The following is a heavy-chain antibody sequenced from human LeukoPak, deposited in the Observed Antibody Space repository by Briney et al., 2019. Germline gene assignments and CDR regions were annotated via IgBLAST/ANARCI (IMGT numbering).Heavy chain of an antibody. Sequence: GGTLRLSCAASGFTFSSYGMNWVRRAPGKGLEWVSAISGSGGSTYYADSVKGRFTISRDNSKNTLYVQMNSLRAEDTAVYYCAKEGYSRGYYSYYYMDVWGKGTTVTVSS. CDR1: GFTFSSYG. CDR3: AKEGYSRGYYSYYYMDV. V-gene: IGHV3-23*01. D-gene: IGHD6-13*01. CDR2: ISGSGGST. J-gene: IGHJ6*03.